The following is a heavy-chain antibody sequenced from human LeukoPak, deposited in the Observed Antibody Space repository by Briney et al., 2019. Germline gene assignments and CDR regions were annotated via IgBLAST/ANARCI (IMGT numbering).Heavy chain of an antibody. Sequence: GESLKISCKGSGYSFTSYWIGWVRQMPGKGLEWMGIIYPGDSDTRYSPSFQGQVTISADKSISTAYLQWSSLKASDTAMYYCARQNYYDSCGLDAFDIWGQGTMVTVSS. D-gene: IGHD3-22*01. J-gene: IGHJ3*02. CDR1: GYSFTSYW. CDR2: IYPGDSDT. V-gene: IGHV5-51*01. CDR3: ARQNYYDSCGLDAFDI.